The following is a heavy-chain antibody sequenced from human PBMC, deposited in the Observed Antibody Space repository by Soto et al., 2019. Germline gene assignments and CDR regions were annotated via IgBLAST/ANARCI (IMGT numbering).Heavy chain of an antibody. J-gene: IGHJ6*02. D-gene: IGHD1-1*01. CDR3: ASGGPPLTGYYYGMDV. CDR1: GGTFSSYA. V-gene: IGHV1-69*13. Sequence: ASVKVSCKASGGTFSSYAISWVRQAPGQGLEWMGGIIPIFGTANYAQKFQGRVTITADESTSTAYMELSSLRSEDTAVYYCASGGPPLTGYYYGMDVWGQGTTVTVSS. CDR2: IIPIFGTA.